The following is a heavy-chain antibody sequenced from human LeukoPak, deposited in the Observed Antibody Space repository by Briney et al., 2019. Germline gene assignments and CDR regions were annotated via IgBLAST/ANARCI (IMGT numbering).Heavy chain of an antibody. J-gene: IGHJ6*02. CDR2: IIPIFGTA. Sequence: SVKVSCKASGGTFSSYAISWVRQAPGQGLEWMGGIIPIFGTANYAQKFQGRVTITADESTSTAYMELSSLRSEDTAVYYCASRTTIFGVVISDYYGMDVWGQGTTVTVSS. D-gene: IGHD3-3*01. CDR1: GGTFSSYA. V-gene: IGHV1-69*13. CDR3: ASRTTIFGVVISDYYGMDV.